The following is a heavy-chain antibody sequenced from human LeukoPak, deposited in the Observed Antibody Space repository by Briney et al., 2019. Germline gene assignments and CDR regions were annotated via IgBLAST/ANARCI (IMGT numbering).Heavy chain of an antibody. V-gene: IGHV3-33*06. D-gene: IGHD2-2*01. CDR3: ANRRCTGTSCYLDY. CDR1: GFTLSSYG. J-gene: IGHJ4*02. Sequence: GGSLRLSCAASGFTLSSYGMHWVRQAPGKGLEWVAVIWYDGSNKYYADSVKGRFTISRDNSKHTVYLQMNSLRAEDTAVYYCANRRCTGTSCYLDYWGQGTLVTVSS. CDR2: IWYDGSNK.